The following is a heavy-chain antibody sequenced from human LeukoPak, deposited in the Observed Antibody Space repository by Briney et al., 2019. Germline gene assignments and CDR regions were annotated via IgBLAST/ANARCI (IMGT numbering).Heavy chain of an antibody. J-gene: IGHJ4*02. CDR2: INPNSGGT. CDR3: ATGRDCSSTSCYYYFDY. D-gene: IGHD2-2*01. Sequence: ASVKVSCKASGYTFTGYYMHWVRQAPGQGLEWMGWINPNSGGTNYAQKFQGWVTMTRDTSISTAYMELSSLRSEDMAVYYCATGRDCSSTSCYYYFDYWGQGTLVTVSS. CDR1: GYTFTGYY. V-gene: IGHV1-2*04.